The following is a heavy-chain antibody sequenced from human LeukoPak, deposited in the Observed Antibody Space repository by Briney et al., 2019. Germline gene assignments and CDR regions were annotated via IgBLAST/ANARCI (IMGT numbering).Heavy chain of an antibody. Sequence: GSVKVSCKASGYTFTSYGISWVRQAPGQGLEWMGWISAYNGNTNYAQKLQGRVTMTTDTSTSTAYMELRSLRSDDTAVYYCARRARITMVRGVRELDYWGQGTLVTVSS. D-gene: IGHD3-10*01. CDR3: ARRARITMVRGVRELDY. CDR1: GYTFTSYG. CDR2: ISAYNGNT. V-gene: IGHV1-18*01. J-gene: IGHJ4*02.